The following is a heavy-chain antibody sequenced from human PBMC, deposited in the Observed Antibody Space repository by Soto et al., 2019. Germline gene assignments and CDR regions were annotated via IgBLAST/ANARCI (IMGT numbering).Heavy chain of an antibody. CDR3: ARHAPRRGDYLHDY. CDR2: IYNSGIT. V-gene: IGHV4-39*01. D-gene: IGHD4-17*01. J-gene: IGHJ4*02. Sequence: QLQLQESGPGLVKPSETLSLTCTVSGGSISSGSYYGGWIRQPPGKGLEWIVSIYNSGITYYNPSLKSRVTISVDTSKNQFSLKLSSVTAADTAVYYCARHAPRRGDYLHDYWGQGILVTVSS. CDR1: GGSISSGSYY.